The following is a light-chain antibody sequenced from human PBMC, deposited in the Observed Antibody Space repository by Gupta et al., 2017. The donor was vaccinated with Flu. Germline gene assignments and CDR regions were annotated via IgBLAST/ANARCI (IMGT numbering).Light chain of an antibody. J-gene: IGLJ3*02. V-gene: IGLV2-11*01. Sequence: QSALTQPRSVSGSPGQSVTISCTGSSSDVINYNYVSWYQHHPGKAPKLMIYSVTMRPSGFPDRFSGSKSGNTASLTISGLQADDEADYYCCSHAGSKKWVFGGGTKLTVL. CDR2: SVT. CDR3: CSHAGSKKWV. CDR1: SSDVINYNY.